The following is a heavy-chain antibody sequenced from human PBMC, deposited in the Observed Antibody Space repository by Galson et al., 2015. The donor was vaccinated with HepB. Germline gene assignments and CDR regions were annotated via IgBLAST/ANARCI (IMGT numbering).Heavy chain of an antibody. J-gene: IGHJ3*02. CDR2: IYPGDSDT. CDR3: ARRDLANYYDSSSDAFDI. V-gene: IGHV5-51*03. Sequence: QSGAEVKKSGESLKISCKGSGYSFTSYWIGWVRQMPGKGLEWMGIIYPGDSDTRYSPSFQGQVPISADKSISTAYLQWSSLKASDTAMYYCARRDLANYYDSSSDAFDIWGQGTMVTVSS. D-gene: IGHD3-22*01. CDR1: GYSFTSYW.